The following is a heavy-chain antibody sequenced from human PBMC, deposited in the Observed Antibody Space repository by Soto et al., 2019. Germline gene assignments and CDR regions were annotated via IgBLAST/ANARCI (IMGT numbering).Heavy chain of an antibody. CDR1: GASINNYY. CDR2: IYYNGST. V-gene: IGHV4-59*08. J-gene: IGHJ6*03. Sequence: QVQLQESGPGLVKPSETLSLTCTVSGASINNYYWSWIRQSPGKGLEWIGYIYYNGSTNYNPSLKSRVTISIDTSKKRFSPKESSVTAADTAVYYCARHWPYCTSSNCYLPYYYYYMDAWGKGTTVTVSS. CDR3: ARHWPYCTSSNCYLPYYYYYMDA. D-gene: IGHD2-2*01.